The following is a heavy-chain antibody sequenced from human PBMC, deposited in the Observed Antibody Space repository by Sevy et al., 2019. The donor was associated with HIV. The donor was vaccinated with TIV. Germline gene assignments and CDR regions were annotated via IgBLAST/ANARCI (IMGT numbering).Heavy chain of an antibody. CDR3: ARGGGTTHDFWSGYRSLGYYYGMDV. V-gene: IGHV4-34*01. D-gene: IGHD3-3*01. Sequence: SETLSLTCAVYRGSFSGYYWSWIRQPPGKGLEWIGEINHSGSTNYNPSLKSRVTISVDTSKNQFSLKLSSVTAADTAVYYCARGGGTTHDFWSGYRSLGYYYGMDVWGQGTTVTVSS. CDR2: INHSGST. CDR1: RGSFSGYY. J-gene: IGHJ6*02.